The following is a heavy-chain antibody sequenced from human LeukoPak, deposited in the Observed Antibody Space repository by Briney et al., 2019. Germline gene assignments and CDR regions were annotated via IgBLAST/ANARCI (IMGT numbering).Heavy chain of an antibody. J-gene: IGHJ5*02. D-gene: IGHD6-6*01. Sequence: PSETLSLTCTVSGFSISSGYYWGWIRQSSGTGLKWIGSIYHTGSTYYNPSLKSRVTISLDTSKSQNFSLKLTSVTAADTAVYYCARGEYNNSKFDPWGPGTLVTVSS. V-gene: IGHV4-38-2*02. CDR3: ARGEYNNSKFDP. CDR1: GFSISSGYY. CDR2: IYHTGST.